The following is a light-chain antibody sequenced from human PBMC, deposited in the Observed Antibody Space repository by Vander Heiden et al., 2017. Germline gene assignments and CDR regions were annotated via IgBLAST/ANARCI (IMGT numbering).Light chain of an antibody. CDR3: QQSDSTLMYT. V-gene: IGKV1-39*01. J-gene: IGKJ2*01. Sequence: DIQMTQSPPSLSASVGDRVTITCRASQSISSYLNWYQQKPGKAPKLLIYAASSLQSGVPSRFSGSGSGTDFTLTISSLQPEDFATYYCQQSDSTLMYTFGQGTKLEIK. CDR1: QSISSY. CDR2: AAS.